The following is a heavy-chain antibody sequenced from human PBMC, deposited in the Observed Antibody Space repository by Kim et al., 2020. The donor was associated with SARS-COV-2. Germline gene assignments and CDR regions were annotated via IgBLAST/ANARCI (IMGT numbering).Heavy chain of an antibody. CDR1: GASISSSSC. CDR3: ARGVSSAWTLRAWFDP. Sequence: SETLSLTCVVFGASISSSSCWSWVRQPPGKGLEWIGEVDHSGTTSYNVSLKSRVTISVDKSKNQFSLRLNSVSAADTAVFYCARGVSSAWTLRAWFDPWG. J-gene: IGHJ5*02. CDR2: VDHSGTT. D-gene: IGHD3-22*01. V-gene: IGHV4-4*02.